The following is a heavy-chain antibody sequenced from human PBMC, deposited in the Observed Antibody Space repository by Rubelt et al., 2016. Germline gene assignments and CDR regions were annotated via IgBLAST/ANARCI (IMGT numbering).Heavy chain of an antibody. CDR2: INHSGST. D-gene: IGHD6-13*01. V-gene: IGHV4-34*01. J-gene: IGHJ6*02. CDR3: AGGGKQQLGPYYYVMDV. Sequence: QVQLQESGPGLVKPSETLSLTCAVYGGSFSGYYWNWIRQPPGKGLEWIGEINHSGSTNYNPSLKSRVTISVDTSKNQFSLKLGVVTAADTAVYYCAGGGKQQLGPYYYVMDVWGQGTTVTVS. CDR1: GGSFSGYY.